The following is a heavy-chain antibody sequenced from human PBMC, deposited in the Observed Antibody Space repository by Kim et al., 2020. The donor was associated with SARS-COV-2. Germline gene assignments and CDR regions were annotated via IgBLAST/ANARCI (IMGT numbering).Heavy chain of an antibody. CDR1: GGSISSYY. Sequence: SETLSLTCTVSGGSISSYYWSWIRQPPGKGLEWIGYIYYSGSTNYNPSLKSRVTISVDTSKNQFSLKLSSVTAADTAVYYCARGIEVVVVAPGTPPPDYYYYGMDVWGQGTTVTVSS. V-gene: IGHV4-59*13. D-gene: IGHD2-15*01. CDR3: ARGIEVVVVAPGTPPPDYYYYGMDV. CDR2: IYYSGST. J-gene: IGHJ6*02.